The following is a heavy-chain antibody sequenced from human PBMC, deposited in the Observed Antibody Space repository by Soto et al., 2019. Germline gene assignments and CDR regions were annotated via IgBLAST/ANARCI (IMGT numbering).Heavy chain of an antibody. CDR3: PRAAAMDLSDY. CDR1: GGTFSSYA. J-gene: IGHJ4*02. D-gene: IGHD6-25*01. CDR2: IIPIFGPA. Sequence: QVQLVQSGAEVKKPGSSVKVSCKASGGTFSSYAISWVRQAPGHGLEWMGGIIPIFGPANCAQKFQGRVPISADKSTSTAYMELSSLRSEDTAVYYWPRAAAMDLSDYWGQGTLVTVSS. V-gene: IGHV1-69*06.